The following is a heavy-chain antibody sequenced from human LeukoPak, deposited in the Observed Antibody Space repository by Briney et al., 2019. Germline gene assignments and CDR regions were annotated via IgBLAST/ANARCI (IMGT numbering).Heavy chain of an antibody. CDR3: ARDGGWTFDY. Sequence: GGSLRLSCAASGSTFNDYYMSWIRQAPGKGLKCISYISSSGTPIYYADSVKGRFTISRDNAKNSLYLQMNSLRAEDTAVYYCARDGGWTFDYWGQGTLVTVSS. J-gene: IGHJ4*02. CDR2: ISSSGTPI. D-gene: IGHD6-19*01. CDR1: GSTFNDYY. V-gene: IGHV3-11*01.